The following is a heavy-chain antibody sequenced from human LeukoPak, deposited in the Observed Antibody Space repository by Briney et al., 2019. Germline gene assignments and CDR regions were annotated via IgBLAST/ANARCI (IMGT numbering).Heavy chain of an antibody. J-gene: IGHJ5*02. V-gene: IGHV3-30*18. CDR1: GFTVSSNY. Sequence: PGGSLRLSCAASGFTVSSNYMSWVRQAPGKGLEWVAVISYDGSNKYYADSVKGRFTISRDNSKNTLYLQMNSLRAEDTAVYYCAKDEFDPWGQGTLVTVSS. CDR3: AKDEFDP. CDR2: ISYDGSNK.